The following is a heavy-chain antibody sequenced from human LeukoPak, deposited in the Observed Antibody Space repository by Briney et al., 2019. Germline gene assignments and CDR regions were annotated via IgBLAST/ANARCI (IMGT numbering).Heavy chain of an antibody. J-gene: IGHJ5*02. V-gene: IGHV1-69*13. CDR3: ARIYYGGNSNWFDP. D-gene: IGHD4-23*01. CDR2: IIPIFGTA. CDR1: GGTFSSYA. Sequence: ASVKVSCKASGGTFSSYAISWVRQAPGQGLEWMGGIIPIFGTANYAQKFQGRVTITADESTSTAYMELSSLRSEDTAVYYCARIYYGGNSNWFDPWGQGTLVTVSS.